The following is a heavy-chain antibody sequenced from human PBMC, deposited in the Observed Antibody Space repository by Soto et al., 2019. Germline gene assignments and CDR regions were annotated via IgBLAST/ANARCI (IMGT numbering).Heavy chain of an antibody. CDR2: IISGGTRV. CDR1: GFTFSSDW. CDR3: ARERTSEGGMDI. J-gene: IGHJ6*02. Sequence: EVQLVESGGGLVQPGGSLRLSCAASGFTFSSDWMNWVRQSPGKGLEWVSRIISGGTRVSYADSVKGRFIITRDNAKNTLYLEMHSLTADDTAVYYCARERTSEGGMDIWGQGTTVTVSS. V-gene: IGHV3-74*01.